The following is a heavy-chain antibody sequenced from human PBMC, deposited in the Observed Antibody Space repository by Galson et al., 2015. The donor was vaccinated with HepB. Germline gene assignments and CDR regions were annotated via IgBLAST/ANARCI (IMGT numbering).Heavy chain of an antibody. D-gene: IGHD4-17*01. CDR2: ISSYNGNT. J-gene: IGHJ6*02. Sequence: SVKVSCKASGYTFTSYGISWVRQAPGQGLEWMGWISSYNGNTNYAQKLQGRVTMTTDTTTSTAYMELRSLRSDDTAVYYCARDRRTPTVTLRYYYGMDVWGQGTTVTVSS. CDR1: GYTFTSYG. V-gene: IGHV1-18*01. CDR3: ARDRRTPTVTLRYYYGMDV.